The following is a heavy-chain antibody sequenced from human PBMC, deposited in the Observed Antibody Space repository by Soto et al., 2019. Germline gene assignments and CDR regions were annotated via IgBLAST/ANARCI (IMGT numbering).Heavy chain of an antibody. CDR3: ARDTNYGSGSYSFDY. V-gene: IGHV3-30-3*01. D-gene: IGHD3-10*01. Sequence: QVQLVESGGGVVQPGRSLRLSCAASGFTFSSYAMHWVRQAPGKGLEWVAVISYDRSNKYYADSVKGRFTISRDNSKNTLYLQMNSLRAEDTAVYYCARDTNYGSGSYSFDYWGQGTLVTVSS. CDR2: ISYDRSNK. J-gene: IGHJ4*02. CDR1: GFTFSSYA.